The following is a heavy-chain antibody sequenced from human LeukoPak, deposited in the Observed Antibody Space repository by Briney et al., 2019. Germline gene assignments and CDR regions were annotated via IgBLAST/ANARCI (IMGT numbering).Heavy chain of an antibody. V-gene: IGHV3-7*01. CDR1: GFTFSSYW. J-gene: IGHJ4*02. D-gene: IGHD3-22*01. CDR2: IKQDGSEK. CDR3: ARRGYSDSSGYDY. Sequence: PGGSLRLSCAASGFTFSSYWMSWVRQAPGKGLEWVANIKQDGSEKYYVDSVKGRFTISRDNAKNSLYLQINSLRAEDTAIYYCARRGYSDSSGYDYWGQGTLVTVSS.